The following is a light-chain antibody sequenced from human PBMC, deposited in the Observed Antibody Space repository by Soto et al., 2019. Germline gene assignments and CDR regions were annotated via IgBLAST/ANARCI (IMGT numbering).Light chain of an antibody. CDR3: QHYDNWSA. Sequence: EIVMTQSPARLSVSPGETATLSCRASQSVSSNLAWYQQKPGQAPRLLISGGFTRATGIAARFSGRGSGTEFTLTISSLEFEDSAVYYCQHYDNWSAFGQGTRLEIK. J-gene: IGKJ5*01. V-gene: IGKV3-15*01. CDR2: GGF. CDR1: QSVSSN.